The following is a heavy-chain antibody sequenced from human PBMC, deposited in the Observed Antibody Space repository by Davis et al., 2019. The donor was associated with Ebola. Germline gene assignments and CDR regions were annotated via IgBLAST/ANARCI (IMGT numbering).Heavy chain of an antibody. J-gene: IGHJ6*03. D-gene: IGHD3-3*01. V-gene: IGHV1-18*04. Sequence: ASVKVSCKASGYTFTSYGISWVRQAPGQGLEWMGWISAYNGNTNYAQKLQGRVTMTTDTSTSTAYMELRSLRSDDTAVYYCAAFWSGSPHTVSDDYMDVWGKGTTVTVSS. CDR2: ISAYNGNT. CDR1: GYTFTSYG. CDR3: AAFWSGSPHTVSDDYMDV.